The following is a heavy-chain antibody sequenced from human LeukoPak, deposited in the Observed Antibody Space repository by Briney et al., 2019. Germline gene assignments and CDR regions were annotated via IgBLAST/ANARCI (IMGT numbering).Heavy chain of an antibody. D-gene: IGHD3-3*01. CDR2: ISAYNGNT. CDR1: GYTFTSYG. CDR3: ARVHYDFWSGYWGNDY. V-gene: IGHV1-18*01. Sequence: ASVKVSCKASGYTFTSYGISWVRQAPGQGLEWMGWISAYNGNTNYAQKLQGRVTMTTDTSTSTAYMELRSLRSDDTAVYYCARVHYDFWSGYWGNDYWGQGTLVTVSS. J-gene: IGHJ4*02.